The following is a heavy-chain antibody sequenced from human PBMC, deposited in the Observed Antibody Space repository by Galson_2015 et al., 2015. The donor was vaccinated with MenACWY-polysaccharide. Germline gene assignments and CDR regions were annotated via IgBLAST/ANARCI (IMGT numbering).Heavy chain of an antibody. CDR1: GFTFNTYG. CDR2: ISAYIGNT. D-gene: IGHD5-18*01. V-gene: IGHV1-18*01. CDR3: AGKGRRSLDTCDAFDI. Sequence: SVKVSCTAFGFTFNTYGVSWLRQAPGQGLEWLGPISAYIGNTNYAQKFQGRVTMSTETSTSTAFMELKSLRSDDAAIYYCAGKGRRSLDTCDAFDIWGQGTMVTVSS. J-gene: IGHJ3*02.